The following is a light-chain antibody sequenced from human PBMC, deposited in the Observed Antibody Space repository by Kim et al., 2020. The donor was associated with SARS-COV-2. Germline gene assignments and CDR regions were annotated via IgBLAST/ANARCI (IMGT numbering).Light chain of an antibody. CDR2: GAS. Sequence: EIVLTQSPDTLSLSPGEGVTLSCRASLTISNNFLAWYQHKPRHAPRLLIYGASNRATGIPDSFSGSGSGTDFTLTISRLEPEDFAVYFCHQYGDSPYTLGQGTKLEI. CDR3: HQYGDSPYT. CDR1: LTISNNF. J-gene: IGKJ2*01. V-gene: IGKV3-20*01.